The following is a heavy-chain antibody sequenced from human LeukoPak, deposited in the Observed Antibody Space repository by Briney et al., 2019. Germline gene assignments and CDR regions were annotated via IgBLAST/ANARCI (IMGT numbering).Heavy chain of an antibody. CDR2: INPNGST. J-gene: IGHJ5*02. CDR3: ARGPTYYYDSSGYP. D-gene: IGHD3-22*01. V-gene: IGHV4-34*01. CDR1: GGSFSGYY. Sequence: SETLSLSCAVSGGSFSGYYCSWIRHPPGKGLEWIWEINPNGSTTCYPSFMSRGTISVDTSKNQFSLKLSSVTAADTAVYYCARGPTYYYDSSGYPWGQGTLVTVSS.